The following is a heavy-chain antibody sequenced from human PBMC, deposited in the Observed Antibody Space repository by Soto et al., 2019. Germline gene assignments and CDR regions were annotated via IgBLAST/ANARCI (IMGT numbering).Heavy chain of an antibody. CDR2: IYYSGST. CDR1: GGSISSYY. CDR3: ARHCSGGSCSRRDAFDI. V-gene: IGHV4-59*01. J-gene: IGHJ3*02. Sequence: PSETLSLTCTVSGGSISSYYWSWIRQPPGKGLEWIGYIYYSGSTNYNPSLKSRVTISVDTSKNQFSLELTSVTAADTAVYYCARHCSGGSCSRRDAFDIWGQGTVVTVSS. D-gene: IGHD2-15*01.